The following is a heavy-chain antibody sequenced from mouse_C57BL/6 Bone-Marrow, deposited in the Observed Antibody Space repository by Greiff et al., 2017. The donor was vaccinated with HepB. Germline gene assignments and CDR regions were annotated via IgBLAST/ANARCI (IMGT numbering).Heavy chain of an antibody. CDR3: ARLGYYDYAVWYFDV. CDR2: ISGGGGNT. V-gene: IGHV5-9*01. CDR1: GFTFSSYT. D-gene: IGHD2-4*01. J-gene: IGHJ1*03. Sequence: EVKLVESGGGLVKPGGSLKLSCAASGFTFSSYTMSWVRQTPEKRLAWVATISGGGGNTYYPDSVKGRFTISRDNAKNTLSLQMSNLRSEDTALYYFARLGYYDYAVWYFDVWGTGTTVTVSS.